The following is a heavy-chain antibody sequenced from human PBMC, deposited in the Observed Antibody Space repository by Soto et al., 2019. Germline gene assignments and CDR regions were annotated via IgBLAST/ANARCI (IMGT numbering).Heavy chain of an antibody. CDR1: GFSLTTSGVG. Sequence: QITLNESGPTVVRPTETLTLTCRFSGFSLTTSGVGVRWIRQSPGKAPEWLALVYWDDDKRYSASLKSTLTITKDTSKRPVVLTVSDLDPTDTAAYYCAHRVLRTVFGLVTTTAIYFDFWGQGTPVAVSS. CDR2: VYWDDDK. D-gene: IGHD3-3*01. V-gene: IGHV2-5*02. CDR3: AHRVLRTVFGLVTTTAIYFDF. J-gene: IGHJ4*02.